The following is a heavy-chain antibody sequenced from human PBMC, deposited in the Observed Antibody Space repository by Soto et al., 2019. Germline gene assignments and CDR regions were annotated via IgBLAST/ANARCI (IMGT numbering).Heavy chain of an antibody. V-gene: IGHV4-39*01. Sequence: SETLSLTCTVSGGSISSSSYYWGWIRQPPGKGLEWIGSIYYSGSTYYNPSLKSRVTISVDTSKNQFSLKLSSVTAADTAVYYCAIQRITMVRGVDYYYYMDVWGKGTTVTVSS. CDR3: AIQRITMVRGVDYYYYMDV. CDR1: GGSISSSSYY. J-gene: IGHJ6*03. D-gene: IGHD3-10*01. CDR2: IYYSGST.